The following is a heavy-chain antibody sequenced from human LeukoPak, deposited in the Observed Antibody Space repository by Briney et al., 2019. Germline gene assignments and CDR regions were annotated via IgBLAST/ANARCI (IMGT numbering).Heavy chain of an antibody. CDR3: ARGLSHSYYYMDV. V-gene: IGHV4-59*01. J-gene: IGHJ6*03. Sequence: SETLSLTCTVSGGSISSYYWSWIRQPPGKGLEWIGYVYYSGSTNYNPSLKSRVTISEDTSKNQFSLKLSFVTAADTAVYYCARGLSHSYYYMDVWGEGTTVTISS. CDR1: GGSISSYY. CDR2: VYYSGST.